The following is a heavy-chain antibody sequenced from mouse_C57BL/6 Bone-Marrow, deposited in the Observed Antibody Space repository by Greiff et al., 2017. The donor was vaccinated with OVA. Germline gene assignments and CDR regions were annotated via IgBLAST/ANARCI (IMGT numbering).Heavy chain of an antibody. V-gene: IGHV14-4*01. CDR3: TTDRY. CDR1: GFNFKDYY. CDR2: IDPENGDT. Sequence: EVQLLESGAELVRPGASVKLSCTASGFNFKDYYMRWVKERPEQGLEWIGWIDPENGDTEYASKFQGKATITADTTSKTVYLHLSSLTSEDTAVYYYTTDRYWGRGTTLTVSS. J-gene: IGHJ2*01.